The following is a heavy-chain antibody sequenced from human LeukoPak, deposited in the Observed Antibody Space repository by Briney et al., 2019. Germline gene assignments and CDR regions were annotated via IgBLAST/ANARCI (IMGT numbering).Heavy chain of an antibody. V-gene: IGHV3-21*01. CDR3: ARESEYDFWTGSYFHY. CDR1: GFTFSGYS. Sequence: GGSLRLSCAASGFTFSGYSMNWVRQSPGKGLEWVSSITSSGLSIYYADSVKGRFTISRDNAKNSLYLLMNSLGAEDTAVYYCARESEYDFWTGSYFHYWGQGTLVTVSS. CDR2: ITSSGLSI. D-gene: IGHD3-3*01. J-gene: IGHJ4*02.